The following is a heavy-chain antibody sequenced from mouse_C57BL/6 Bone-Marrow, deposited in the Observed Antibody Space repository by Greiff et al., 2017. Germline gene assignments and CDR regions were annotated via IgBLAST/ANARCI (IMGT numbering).Heavy chain of an antibody. V-gene: IGHV1-62-2*01. CDR1: GYAFTAYT. CDR3: ARHYGNYGFAY. Sequence: VQLQESGAELVKPGASVKLSCKASGYAFTAYTITWVKQRPGQGLEWIGWFYPGGGSINYNEKFKDKATLTADKSSSTVYMELSRLTSEDSAVYFCARHYGNYGFAYWGQGTMLTVSA. J-gene: IGHJ3*01. CDR2: FYPGGGSI. D-gene: IGHD2-1*01.